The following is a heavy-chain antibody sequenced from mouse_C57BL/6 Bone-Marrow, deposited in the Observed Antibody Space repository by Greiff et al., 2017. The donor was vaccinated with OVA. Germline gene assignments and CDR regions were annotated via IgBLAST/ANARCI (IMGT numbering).Heavy chain of an antibody. CDR2: IWSGGST. CDR1: GFSLTSYG. Sequence: QVQLQQSGPGLVQPSQSLSITCTVSGFSLTSYGVHWVRQSPGKGLEWLGVIWSGGSTDYNAAFISRLSISKDNSKSQVFFKMNSLQADDAAVYYCARSYGSSWCYAMDYWGQGTSVTVSS. V-gene: IGHV2-2*01. CDR3: ARSYGSSWCYAMDY. D-gene: IGHD1-1*01. J-gene: IGHJ4*01.